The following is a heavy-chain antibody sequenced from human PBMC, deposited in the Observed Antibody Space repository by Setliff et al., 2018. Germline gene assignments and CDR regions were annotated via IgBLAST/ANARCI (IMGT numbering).Heavy chain of an antibody. CDR2: IFGGDSST. Sequence: GGSLRLSCTASGFTFSSYAVSWVRQAPGKGLEWVSTIFGGDSSTYYADSVRGRFTISRDNSRSTLYLQMNSLRAEDTAIYYCAKAASPLFGILGVEYHFDAWGQGKLVTVSS. CDR1: GFTFSSYA. D-gene: IGHD3-3*01. V-gene: IGHV3-23*03. CDR3: AKAASPLFGILGVEYHFDA. J-gene: IGHJ4*02.